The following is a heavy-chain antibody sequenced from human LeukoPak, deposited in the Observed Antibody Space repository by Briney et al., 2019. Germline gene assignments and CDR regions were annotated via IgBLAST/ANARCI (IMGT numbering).Heavy chain of an antibody. CDR1: GGTFSSYA. Sequence: SVKVSCKASGGTFSSYAISWVRQAPGQGLEWMGGIIPIFGTANYAQKFQGRVTITADESTSTAYMELSSLRSEDTAVYYCARGVRPATAIPGAFDIWGQGTMVTVSS. D-gene: IGHD2-2*02. CDR2: IIPIFGTA. V-gene: IGHV1-69*13. CDR3: ARGVRPATAIPGAFDI. J-gene: IGHJ3*02.